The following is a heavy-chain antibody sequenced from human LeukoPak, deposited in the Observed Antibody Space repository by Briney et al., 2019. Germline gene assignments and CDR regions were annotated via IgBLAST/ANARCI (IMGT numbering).Heavy chain of an antibody. D-gene: IGHD2-2*01. V-gene: IGHV3-21*01. J-gene: IGHJ4*02. CDR2: ISSSSSYI. CDR3: ARGGRYCSSSSCHLGDH. Sequence: GGSLRLSCAASGFTFSSYSMNWVRQAPGKGLEWVSSISSSSSYIYYADSVKGRFTISRDNAKNSLYLQMNSLRAEDTAVYYCARGGRYCSSSSCHLGDHWGQGTLVTVSS. CDR1: GFTFSSYS.